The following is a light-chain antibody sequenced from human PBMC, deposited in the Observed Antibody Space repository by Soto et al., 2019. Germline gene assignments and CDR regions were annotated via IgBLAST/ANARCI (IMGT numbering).Light chain of an antibody. J-gene: IGKJ1*01. Sequence: ENVLTQSPGTLSVSPGERATLSCRASQSVYANFVAWYQQTPGQAPRLLIYAASSRATGVPDRFSGSGSGTDFTLTISSLEPEGFAVYYCQQYGSSLRTFGQGTRVEMK. CDR3: QQYGSSLRT. CDR2: AAS. V-gene: IGKV3-20*01. CDR1: QSVYANF.